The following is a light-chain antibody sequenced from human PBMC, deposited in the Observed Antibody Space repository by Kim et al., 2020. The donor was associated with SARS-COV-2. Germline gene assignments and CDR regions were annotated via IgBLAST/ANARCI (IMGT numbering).Light chain of an antibody. J-gene: IGLJ3*02. CDR3: MIWHNSAWV. CDR1: SGINVGTYR. CDR2: YMSDSDK. Sequence: QPVVTQPSSLSASPGPSASLTCTLRSGINVGTYRIYWYQQKPGSPPQYLLRYMSDSDKQQGSGVPSRFSGSKDASANAGVLLISGLQSEDEADYYCMIWHNSAWVFGGGTQRTVL. V-gene: IGLV5-45*02.